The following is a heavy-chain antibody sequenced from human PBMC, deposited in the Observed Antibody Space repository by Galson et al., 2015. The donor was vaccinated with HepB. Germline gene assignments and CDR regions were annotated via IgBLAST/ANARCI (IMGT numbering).Heavy chain of an antibody. CDR2: IHTNTGNP. CDR1: GYIFTNYA. Sequence: SVKVSCKASGYIFTNYAMNWVRQAPGQGLEWMGWIHTNTGNPTYAQGFTGRFVFSLDTSVTTAYLQINNLKIEDTAVDYCARGEPNFYGSGSRLDYWGQGTLVTVSS. V-gene: IGHV7-4-1*02. J-gene: IGHJ4*02. D-gene: IGHD3-10*01. CDR3: ARGEPNFYGSGSRLDY.